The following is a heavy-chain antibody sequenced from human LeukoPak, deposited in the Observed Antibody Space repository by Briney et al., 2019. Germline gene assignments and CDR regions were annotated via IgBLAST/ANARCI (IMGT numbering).Heavy chain of an antibody. Sequence: GGSLRLSRAASGFIFSNYAMGWGRQAPGKGLEWVSSITGSGGNTYYADSVKGRFTFSRDNSKNTLHLQMNSLRAEDTAVYYCVRGLDYFDYWGQGTLVTVSS. V-gene: IGHV3-23*01. CDR1: GFIFSNYA. CDR3: VRGLDYFDY. D-gene: IGHD6-6*01. J-gene: IGHJ4*02. CDR2: ITGSGGNT.